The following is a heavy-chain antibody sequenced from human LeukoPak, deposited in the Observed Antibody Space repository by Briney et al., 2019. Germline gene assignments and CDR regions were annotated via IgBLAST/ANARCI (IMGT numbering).Heavy chain of an antibody. CDR1: GYTFTSYG. D-gene: IGHD3-22*01. J-gene: IGHJ4*02. Sequence: SVKVSCKASGYTFTSYGISWVRQAPGEGLEWMGGIIPMLGSADYSQKFQGRVTITADESTGTAYMELSSLTSEDTAMYYCASLKKPATYYDSPGHYYWGQGTLVTVSS. V-gene: IGHV1-69*13. CDR3: ASLKKPATYYDSPGHYY. CDR2: IIPMLGSA.